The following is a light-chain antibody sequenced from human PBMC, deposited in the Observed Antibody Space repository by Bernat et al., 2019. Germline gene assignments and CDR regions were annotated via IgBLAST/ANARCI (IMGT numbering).Light chain of an antibody. CDR3: QQRSDWPPGTT. J-gene: IGKJ4*01. CDR1: QSVSSY. V-gene: IGKV3-11*01. Sequence: EIVLTQSPATLSLSPGERATLSCRASQSVSSYLAWYQQKPGQPPRLLIYEATNRATGIPARFSGSGSGTDFTLTISSLEPEDFAVYYCQQRSDWPPGTTFGGGTKVEIK. CDR2: EAT.